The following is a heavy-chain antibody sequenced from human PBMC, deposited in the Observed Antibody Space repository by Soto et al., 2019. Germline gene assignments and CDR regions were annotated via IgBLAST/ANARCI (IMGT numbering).Heavy chain of an antibody. Sequence: EGQLLESGGGLVQPGGSLRLSCAASGFTFSSYAMSWVRQAPGKGLEWVSGIGRSGGDTYYADSVMGRFSISRDNSKDPLFLQISSLRAEDTAIYFCAKALGCSISAPCSYFDYWGQGTLVTVSS. CDR2: IGRSGGDT. D-gene: IGHD1-26*01. V-gene: IGHV3-23*01. J-gene: IGHJ4*02. CDR3: AKALGCSISAPCSYFDY. CDR1: GFTFSSYA.